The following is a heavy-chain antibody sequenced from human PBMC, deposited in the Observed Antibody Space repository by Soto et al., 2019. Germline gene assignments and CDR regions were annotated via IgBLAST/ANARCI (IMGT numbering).Heavy chain of an antibody. CDR3: ARRGGVGVAGSAAFEM. CDR2: INPATGAA. V-gene: IGHV1-2*02. J-gene: IGHJ3*02. Sequence: QLHLVQSGAVVKKPGASVTVSCSASGYPVTAYYMHWVRQAPGRGLEWMGGINPATGAAKYTQTLQGRVTMTRDTPSSTVFMELSGRTSEDTAVFYCARRGGVGVAGSAAFEMWGQGTLVTVSS. D-gene: IGHD3-3*01. CDR1: GYPVTAYY.